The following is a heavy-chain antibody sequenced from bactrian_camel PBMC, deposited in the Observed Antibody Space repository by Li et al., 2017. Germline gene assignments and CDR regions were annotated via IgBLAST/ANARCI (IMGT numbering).Heavy chain of an antibody. D-gene: IGHD3*01. Sequence: VQLVESGGGLVQPGGSLVLSCAASGFTFSTYAMSWVRQAPGKGLEWVSGTKPDGSTAYYPNSMKGRFTISRDNAKNTMSLQMNSLKLEDTAVYHCVRVRWVGGNLYMDYWGRGTQVTVS. CDR1: GFTFSTYA. J-gene: IGHJ7*01. CDR2: TKPDGSTA. V-gene: IGHV3S40*01.